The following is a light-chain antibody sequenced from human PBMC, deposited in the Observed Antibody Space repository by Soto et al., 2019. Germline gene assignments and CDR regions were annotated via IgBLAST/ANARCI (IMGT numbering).Light chain of an antibody. CDR1: QSISSW. CDR3: QQYNSYFT. J-gene: IGKJ3*01. CDR2: KAS. Sequence: DIQKTQSPSTLYASVVYIVSITCRASQSISSWVAWSQQKPAKAPKLLIFKASSLESGVPPRLIGGGSGTEFTLTISSLQPDDCASYACQQYNSYFTFGPGTKVDIK. V-gene: IGKV1-5*03.